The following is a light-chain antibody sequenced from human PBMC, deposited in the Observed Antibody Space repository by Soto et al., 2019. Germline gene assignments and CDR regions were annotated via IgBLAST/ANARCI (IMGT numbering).Light chain of an antibody. CDR2: GNS. J-gene: IGLJ2*01. Sequence: QSVLTQPPSVSGAPGQRVTISCTGSSSNIGAGYDVHWYQQLPGTAPKLLIYGNSNRPSGVPDRFSGSKSGTSASLAITGLQDEDEADYYCPSYASSLSGYVVFGGGTTLTVL. CDR3: PSYASSLSGYVV. CDR1: SSNIGAGYD. V-gene: IGLV1-40*01.